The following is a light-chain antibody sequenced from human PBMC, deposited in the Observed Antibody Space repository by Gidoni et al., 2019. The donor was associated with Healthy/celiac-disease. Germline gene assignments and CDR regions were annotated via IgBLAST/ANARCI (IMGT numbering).Light chain of an antibody. CDR1: VLAKKY. V-gene: IGLV3-27*01. CDR3: YSAADNNVV. CDR2: KDS. Sequence: SYELTQPSSVSVSPGQTARITCSGDVLAKKYARWFQQKQGQAPVLVIYKDSERPSGIPERFSGSSSGTTVTLTISGAQVEDEADYYCYSAADNNVVFGGGTKLTVL. J-gene: IGLJ2*01.